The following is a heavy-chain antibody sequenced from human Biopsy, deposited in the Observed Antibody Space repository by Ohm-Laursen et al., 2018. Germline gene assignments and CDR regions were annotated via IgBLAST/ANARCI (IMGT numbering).Heavy chain of an antibody. V-gene: IGHV3-9*01. D-gene: IGHD5-24*01. J-gene: IGHJ3*02. CDR3: AKGQAPDGYNYAFDI. Sequence: SLRLSCAASGFNFDNFAMHWVRQTPGKGLEWVSGISWNSGRIAYADSVKGRFTISRDNAKNSLYLQMNSLRAEDTALYYCAKGQAPDGYNYAFDIWGQGTMLTVSS. CDR2: ISWNSGRI. CDR1: GFNFDNFA.